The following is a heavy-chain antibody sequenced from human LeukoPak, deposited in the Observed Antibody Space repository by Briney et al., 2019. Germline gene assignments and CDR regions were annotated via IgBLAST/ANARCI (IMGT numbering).Heavy chain of an antibody. CDR1: GFTFSDAW. J-gene: IGHJ3*01. CDR2: IKPKTEGGTT. Sequence: PGGSLRLSCAASGFTFSDAWMIWIRQTPGTGLEWVGRIKPKTEGGTTDYAAPVQGRFTISRDDSNSTLFLQMNGLKTEDTAVYYCATQGLLDAFDVWGQGTMVIVSS. V-gene: IGHV3-15*01. D-gene: IGHD3-22*01. CDR3: ATQGLLDAFDV.